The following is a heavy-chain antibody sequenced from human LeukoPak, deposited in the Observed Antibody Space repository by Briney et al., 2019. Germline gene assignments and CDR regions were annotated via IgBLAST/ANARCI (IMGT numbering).Heavy chain of an antibody. J-gene: IGHJ4*02. CDR2: IKENGSQI. CDR1: GFTFRDYW. V-gene: IGHV3-7*01. CDR3: AKHKIAWRTFDC. Sequence: GGSLRLSCVASGFTFRDYWMTWVRQAPGKGLEWVANIKENGSQINHVDSVKGRFTISRDNAKNSLYLQMNSLRVEDTAVYYCAKHKIAWRTFDCWGQGTLVTVSS. D-gene: IGHD1/OR15-1a*01.